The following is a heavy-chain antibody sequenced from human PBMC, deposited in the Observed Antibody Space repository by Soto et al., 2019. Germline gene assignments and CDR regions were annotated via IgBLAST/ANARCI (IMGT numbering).Heavy chain of an antibody. CDR2: IWYDGSNK. V-gene: IGHV3-33*01. D-gene: IGHD1-26*01. CDR3: ASDFGDIRSIVGASHV. CDR1: GFTFSSYG. Sequence: QVQVVESGGGVVQPGRSLRLSCAASGFTFSSYGMHWVREATGKGLEWVAVIWYDGSNKYYADSVKGRFTISRDNSKNTLYLQMNSLRAEHTAVCYCASDFGDIRSIVGASHVWGQGTTVTVSS. J-gene: IGHJ6*02.